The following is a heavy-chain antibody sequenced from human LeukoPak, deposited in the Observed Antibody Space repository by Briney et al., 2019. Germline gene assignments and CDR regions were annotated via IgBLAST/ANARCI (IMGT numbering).Heavy chain of an antibody. CDR1: GFTFSSYS. CDR3: ARALGDSGSQDY. CDR2: ISSSSSYI. V-gene: IGHV3-21*03. D-gene: IGHD1-26*01. J-gene: IGHJ4*02. Sequence: GGSLRLSCAASGFTFSSYSMNWVRQAPGKGLEWVSSISSSSSYIYYADSVKGRFTISRDNAKNSLYLQMNSLRAEDTAVYYCARALGDSGSQDYWGQGTLVTVSS.